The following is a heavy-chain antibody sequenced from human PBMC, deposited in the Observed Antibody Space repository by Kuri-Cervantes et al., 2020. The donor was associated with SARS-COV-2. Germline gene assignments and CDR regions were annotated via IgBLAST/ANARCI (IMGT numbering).Heavy chain of an antibody. J-gene: IGHJ4*02. CDR2: INTNTGNP. CDR3: AGGGHDILTYYFDY. Sequence: ASVKVSCKASGYTFTSYAMNWVRQAPGQGLEWMGWINTNTGNPTYAQGFTGRFVFSLDTSVSTAYLQISSLKAEDTAVYYCAGGGHDILTYYFDYWGQGTLVTVSS. D-gene: IGHD3-9*01. CDR1: GYTFTSYA. V-gene: IGHV7-4-1*02.